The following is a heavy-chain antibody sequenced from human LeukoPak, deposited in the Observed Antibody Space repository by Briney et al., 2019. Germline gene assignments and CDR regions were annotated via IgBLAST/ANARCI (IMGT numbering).Heavy chain of an antibody. J-gene: IGHJ4*02. CDR2: IYYSGST. D-gene: IGHD5-18*01. CDR1: GGSISSHY. CDR3: ARERRYSYVDY. V-gene: IGHV4-59*11. Sequence: SETLSLTCTVSGGSISSHYWSSIRQPPGKGLEWIGYIYYSGSTNYNPSLKSRVTISVDTSKNQFSLKLSSVTAADTAVYYCARERRYSYVDYWGQGTLVTVSS.